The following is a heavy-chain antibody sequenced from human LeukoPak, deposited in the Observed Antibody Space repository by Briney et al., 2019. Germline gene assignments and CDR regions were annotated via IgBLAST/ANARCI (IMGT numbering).Heavy chain of an antibody. Sequence: PSETLSLTCTVSGGSISSYYWSWIRQPPGKGLEWIGYIYNSGSTNYNPSLKSRVTISVDTSKNQFSLKLSSVTAADTAVYYCARGGRKWRKLLWFGELGPRDYWGQGTLVTVSS. D-gene: IGHD3-10*01. CDR2: IYNSGST. V-gene: IGHV4-59*12. CDR1: GGSISSYY. J-gene: IGHJ4*02. CDR3: ARGGRKWRKLLWFGELGPRDY.